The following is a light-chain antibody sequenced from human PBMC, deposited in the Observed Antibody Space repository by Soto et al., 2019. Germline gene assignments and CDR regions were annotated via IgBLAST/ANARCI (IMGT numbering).Light chain of an antibody. CDR3: QQYKIRST. J-gene: IGKJ1*01. CDR2: DVS. V-gene: IGKV1-5*01. Sequence: DIQMTQSPSSLSASVGDTVTITCRASERVAKWLAWYHQKPGNAPKVLIYDVSKLGSGVPSRFSGSVSETEFTLSITGLQPEDSATYFCQQYKIRSTFGQGTKVEV. CDR1: ERVAKW.